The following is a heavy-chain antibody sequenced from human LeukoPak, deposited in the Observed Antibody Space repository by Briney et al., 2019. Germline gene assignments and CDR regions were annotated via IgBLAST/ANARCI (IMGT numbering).Heavy chain of an antibody. D-gene: IGHD3-3*01. CDR3: AGQDYDFWSGFDY. V-gene: IGHV4-34*01. J-gene: IGHJ4*02. CDR2: INHSGST. CDR1: GGSFSGYY. Sequence: PSETLSLTCAVYGGSFSGYYWSWIRQPPGKGLEGIGEINHSGSTNYNPSLKSRVTISVDTSKNQFSLKLSSVTAADTAVYYCAGQDYDFWSGFDYWGQGTLVTVSS.